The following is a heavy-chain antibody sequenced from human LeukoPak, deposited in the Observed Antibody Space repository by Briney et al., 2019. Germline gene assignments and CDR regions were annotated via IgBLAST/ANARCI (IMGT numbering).Heavy chain of an antibody. V-gene: IGHV3-21*01. CDR2: ISSSSSYI. Sequence: GGSLRLSCAASGFTFSSYSMNWVRQAPGKGLEWVSSISSSSSYIYYADSVKGRFTISRDNAKNSLYLQMNSLRAEDTAVYYCARDDYVWGSYRAHDYWGQGTLVTVSS. CDR3: ARDDYVWGSYRAHDY. D-gene: IGHD3-16*02. J-gene: IGHJ4*02. CDR1: GFTFSSYS.